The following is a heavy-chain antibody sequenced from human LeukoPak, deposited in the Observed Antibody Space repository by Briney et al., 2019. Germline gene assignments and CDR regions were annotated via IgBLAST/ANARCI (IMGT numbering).Heavy chain of an antibody. Sequence: SETLSLTCNVSGGSLSRHYWSWVRQSPEKGLEWIGQIYHTGSTHYNPSLRSRFAISVDTSKNKFFLNVRSVTAADTAVYYCAREGRWGMKYYFDFWGQGTLIIVSS. CDR2: IYHTGST. J-gene: IGHJ4*02. CDR1: GGSLSRHY. D-gene: IGHD4-23*01. V-gene: IGHV4-59*11. CDR3: AREGRWGMKYYFDF.